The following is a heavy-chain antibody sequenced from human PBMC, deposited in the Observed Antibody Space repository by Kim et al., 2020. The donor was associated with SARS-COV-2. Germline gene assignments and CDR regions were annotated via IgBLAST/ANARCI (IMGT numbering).Heavy chain of an antibody. CDR2: IYYSGST. CDR1: GGSISSSSYY. V-gene: IGHV4-39*01. Sequence: SETLSLTCTVSGGSISSSSYYWGWIRQPPGKGLEWIGSIYYSGSTYYNPSLKSRVTISVDTSKNQFSPKLSSVTAADTAVYYCARHSNDYGDYYYGMDVWGQGTTVTVSS. D-gene: IGHD4-17*01. J-gene: IGHJ6*02. CDR3: ARHSNDYGDYYYGMDV.